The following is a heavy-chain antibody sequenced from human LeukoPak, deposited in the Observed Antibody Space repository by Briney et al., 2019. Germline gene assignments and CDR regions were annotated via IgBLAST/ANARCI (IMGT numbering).Heavy chain of an antibody. CDR2: IYYSGST. V-gene: IGHV4-31*03. J-gene: IGHJ3*02. CDR3: ARTRPVLRFLEWLEGAFDI. Sequence: SETLSLTCTVSGGSISSGGYYWSWIRQHPGKGLEWIGYIYYSGSTYYNPSLKSRVTISVDTSKNQFSLKLSSVTAADTAVYYCARTRPVLRFLEWLEGAFDIWGQGTMVTVSS. D-gene: IGHD3-3*01. CDR1: GGSISSGGYY.